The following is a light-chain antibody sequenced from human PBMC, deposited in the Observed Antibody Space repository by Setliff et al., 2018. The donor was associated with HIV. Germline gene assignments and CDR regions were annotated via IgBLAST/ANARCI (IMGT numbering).Light chain of an antibody. J-gene: IGLJ1*01. V-gene: IGLV3-1*01. CDR2: QDT. CDR3: QAWDSSSYV. Sequence: SYELTQPPSVSVSPGQTASITCSGDALGDKFTSWYQQHPGQSPILLIYQDTRRPSGIPERFSGSNSGNTATLTIRGTQAMDEADYYCQAWDSSSYVFGTGTKVTVL. CDR1: ALGDKF.